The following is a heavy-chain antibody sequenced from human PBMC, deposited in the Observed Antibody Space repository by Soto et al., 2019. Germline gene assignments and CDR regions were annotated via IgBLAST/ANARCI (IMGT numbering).Heavy chain of an antibody. D-gene: IGHD3-9*01. Sequence: GALVKVSCKASGYTFTSYGISWVRQAPGQGLEWMGWISAYNGNTNYAQKLQGRVTMTTDTSTSTAYMELRSLRSDDTAVYYCARGALDFDWLLSLDYWGQGTLVTVSS. CDR1: GYTFTSYG. CDR3: ARGALDFDWLLSLDY. V-gene: IGHV1-18*01. J-gene: IGHJ4*02. CDR2: ISAYNGNT.